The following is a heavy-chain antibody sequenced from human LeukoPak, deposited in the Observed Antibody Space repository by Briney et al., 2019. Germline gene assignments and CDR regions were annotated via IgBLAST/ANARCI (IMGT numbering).Heavy chain of an antibody. Sequence: GGSLRLSCSVSGFNFRSYAMGWVRQAPGEGLDWVSSISGGGDSTYYADSVKGRFTVSRDNSRNTLYLQMNSLRAEDTAVYYCAKDLRELWYMFDCWGQGTLVTVSS. J-gene: IGHJ5*01. CDR3: AKDLRELWYMFDC. CDR1: GFNFRSYA. CDR2: ISGGGDST. V-gene: IGHV3-23*01. D-gene: IGHD1-26*01.